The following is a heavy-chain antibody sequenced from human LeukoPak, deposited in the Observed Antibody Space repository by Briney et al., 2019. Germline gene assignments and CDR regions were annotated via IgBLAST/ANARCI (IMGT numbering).Heavy chain of an antibody. V-gene: IGHV3-23*01. Sequence: PGGSLRLSCAASGFTFSSYAMSWVRQAPGKGLEWVSAISGSGSSTYYADSVKGRFTISRDNSKNTLYLQMNSLRAEDTAVYYCAKGDYYDSSGYDYWGQGTLVTVSS. CDR2: ISGSGSST. D-gene: IGHD3-22*01. CDR1: GFTFSSYA. J-gene: IGHJ4*02. CDR3: AKGDYYDSSGYDY.